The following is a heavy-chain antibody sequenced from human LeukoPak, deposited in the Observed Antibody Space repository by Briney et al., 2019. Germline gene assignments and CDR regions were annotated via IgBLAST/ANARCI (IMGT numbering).Heavy chain of an antibody. Sequence: PSQTLSLTCTVSGGSISSGSYYWSWIRQPAGKGLEWIGRIYTSGSTNYNPSLKSRVTISVDTSKNQFSLKLSSVTAADTAVYYCASLPNRYESLYARYYFDYWGQGTLVTVSS. D-gene: IGHD3-16*02. V-gene: IGHV4-61*02. J-gene: IGHJ4*02. CDR1: GGSISSGSYY. CDR2: IYTSGST. CDR3: ASLPNRYESLYARYYFDY.